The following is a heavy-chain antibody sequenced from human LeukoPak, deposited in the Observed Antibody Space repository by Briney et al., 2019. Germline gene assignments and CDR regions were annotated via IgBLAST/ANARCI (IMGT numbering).Heavy chain of an antibody. Sequence: SGGSLRLSCAASGFTFSSYSMNWVRQAPGKGLEWVSSISSSSSYIYYADSVKGRFTISRDNAKNSLYLQMNSLRDEDTAVYYCARDGLTLDYYGMDVWGQGTTVTVSS. V-gene: IGHV3-21*01. J-gene: IGHJ6*02. CDR1: GFTFSSYS. CDR3: ARDGLTLDYYGMDV. D-gene: IGHD3-16*01. CDR2: ISSSSSYI.